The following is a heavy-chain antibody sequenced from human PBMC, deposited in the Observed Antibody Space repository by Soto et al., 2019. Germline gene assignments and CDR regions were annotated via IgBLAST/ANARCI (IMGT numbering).Heavy chain of an antibody. CDR3: ARDLGAIYLNLYYYYYGMDV. J-gene: IGHJ6*02. D-gene: IGHD3-16*01. V-gene: IGHV1-46*01. Sequence: GASVKVSCKASGYTFTSYYMHWVRQAPGQGLEWMGIINPSGGSTSYAQKFQGRVTMTRDTSTSTVYMELSSLRSEDTAVYYCARDLGAIYLNLYYYYYGMDVWGQGTTVTVSS. CDR1: GYTFTSYY. CDR2: INPSGGST.